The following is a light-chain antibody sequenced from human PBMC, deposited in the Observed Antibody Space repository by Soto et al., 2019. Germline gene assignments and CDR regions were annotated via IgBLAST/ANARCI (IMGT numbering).Light chain of an antibody. V-gene: IGLV2-11*01. CDR3: CSYAGSYTVV. J-gene: IGLJ2*01. Sequence: QSALTQPRSVSGSPGQSVTISCTGTSSDVGGYNYVSWYQQHPGNAPKLMIYDVSKRPSRVPDRFSGSKSGNTASLTISGLQAEDEADYYCCSYAGSYTVVFGGGTKLTVL. CDR1: SSDVGGYNY. CDR2: DVS.